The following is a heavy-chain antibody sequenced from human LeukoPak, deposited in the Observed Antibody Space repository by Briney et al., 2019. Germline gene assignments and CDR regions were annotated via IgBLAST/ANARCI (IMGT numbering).Heavy chain of an antibody. CDR2: ISSSSSST. Sequence: GGSLRLSCATSGFTFSVLSMNWVRQAPGKGLEWVSSISSSSSSTDYADSVKGRFTISRDNAKNSLYLQMDSLRAEDTAVYYCARDGSTSWPVVYWGQGTLVTVSS. D-gene: IGHD6-13*01. V-gene: IGHV3-21*01. J-gene: IGHJ4*02. CDR1: GFTFSVLS. CDR3: ARDGSTSWPVVY.